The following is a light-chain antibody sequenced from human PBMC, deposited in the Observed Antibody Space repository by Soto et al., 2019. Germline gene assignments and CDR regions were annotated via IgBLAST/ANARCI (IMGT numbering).Light chain of an antibody. CDR2: DVT. CDR3: SSYSSSTTHVV. Sequence: QSALTQPASVSGSPGRSVTISCTGTSTDVGDFNYVSWYQHLPGRAPKLIIYDVTNRPSGISYRFSASKSGRTASLTISGLQXXXXXXXYCSSYSSSTTHVVFGGGTKLTVL. J-gene: IGLJ2*01. V-gene: IGLV2-14*03. CDR1: STDVGDFNY.